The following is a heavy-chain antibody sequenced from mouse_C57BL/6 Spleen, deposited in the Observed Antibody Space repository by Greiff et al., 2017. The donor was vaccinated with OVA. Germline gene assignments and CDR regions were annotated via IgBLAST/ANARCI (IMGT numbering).Heavy chain of an antibody. J-gene: IGHJ1*03. CDR2: IYPGDGDT. CDR1: GYAFSSYW. V-gene: IGHV1-80*01. CDR3: AREGIYYYGSSYVRYFDV. Sequence: QVQLKQSGAELVKPGASVKISCKASGYAFSSYWMNWVKQRPGKGLEWIGQIYPGDGDTNYNGKFKGKATLTADKSSSTAYMQLSSLTSEDSAVYFCAREGIYYYGSSYVRYFDVWGTGTTVTVSS. D-gene: IGHD1-1*01.